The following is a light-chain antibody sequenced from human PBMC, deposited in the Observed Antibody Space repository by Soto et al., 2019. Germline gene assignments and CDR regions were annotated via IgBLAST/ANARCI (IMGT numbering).Light chain of an antibody. CDR3: QQYGSSPRT. CDR2: GAF. V-gene: IGKV3-20*01. Sequence: EIVLTQSPGTLSLSPGERATLSCRTSQTVRNNYLAWYRQNPGQAPTLLIYGAFNRAGGIPDRFRGSGSGTDFTLTISRLEPEDFAVYYCQQYGSSPRTFGQGTKVEIK. J-gene: IGKJ2*01. CDR1: QTVRNNY.